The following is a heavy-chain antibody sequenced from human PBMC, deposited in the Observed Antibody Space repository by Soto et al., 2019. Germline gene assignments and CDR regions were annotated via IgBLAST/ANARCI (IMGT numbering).Heavy chain of an antibody. CDR1: GGSMSSGGYF. CDR2: IYHSGST. Sequence: QLQLQESGSGLVKPSQTLSLTCAVSGGSMSSGGYFCSWIRQPPGKGLEWIGYIYHSGSTYYNPSLKSRVTISVDRSKNQFSLKLSSVTAADTAVYYCARGLGPWGQGTLVTVSS. J-gene: IGHJ5*02. CDR3: ARGLGP. D-gene: IGHD3-10*01. V-gene: IGHV4-30-2*01.